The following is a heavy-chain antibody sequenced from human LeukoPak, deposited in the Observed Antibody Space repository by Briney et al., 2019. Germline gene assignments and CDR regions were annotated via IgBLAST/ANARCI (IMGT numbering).Heavy chain of an antibody. V-gene: IGHV3-7*01. Sequence: GGSLRLSCAASGVSLSNHWVTWGPQAPGKGPEWVAHINVDGSEKDFLDSVRGRFTISRDNSKNSVYLRMTTLRVEDTAVYHCARGHYGLDVWGQGTTVTVSS. J-gene: IGHJ6*02. CDR3: ARGHYGLDV. CDR2: INVDGSEK. CDR1: GVSLSNHW.